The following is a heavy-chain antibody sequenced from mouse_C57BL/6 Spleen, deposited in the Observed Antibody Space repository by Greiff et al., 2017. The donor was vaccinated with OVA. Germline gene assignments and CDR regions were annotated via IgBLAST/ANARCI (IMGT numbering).Heavy chain of an antibody. CDR2: LWRGGST. Sequence: QVQLQQSGPGLVQPSQSLSITCTVSGFSLTSYGVHWVRQSPGKGLEWLGVLWRGGSTDYTAAFMSRLSITKDNSKSHVFFKMNSLQAEETARYYCATPADYSNYGAMDYWGQGTSVTVSS. D-gene: IGHD2-5*01. CDR1: GFSLTSYG. CDR3: ATPADYSNYGAMDY. V-gene: IGHV2-5*01. J-gene: IGHJ4*01.